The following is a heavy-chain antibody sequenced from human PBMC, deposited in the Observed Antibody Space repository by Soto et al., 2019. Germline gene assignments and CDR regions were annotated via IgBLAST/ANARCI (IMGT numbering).Heavy chain of an antibody. D-gene: IGHD6-13*01. CDR1: GGSISSSNW. CDR2: IYHSGST. J-gene: IGHJ5*02. Sequence: QVQLQESGPGLVKPSGTLSLTCAVSGGSISSSNWWSWVRQPPGKGLEWIGDIYHSGSTNYNPSLKIRVTISVDKSKNQFSLKPSSVTAADTAVYYCARVIATAVHWFDPWGQGTLVTVSS. CDR3: ARVIATAVHWFDP. V-gene: IGHV4-4*02.